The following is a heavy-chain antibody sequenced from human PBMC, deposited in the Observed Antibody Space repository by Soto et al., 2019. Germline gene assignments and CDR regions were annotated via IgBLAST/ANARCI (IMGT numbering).Heavy chain of an antibody. CDR3: ARDADSSGLHY. D-gene: IGHD6-19*01. Sequence: GGSMRLSCAASGFTVSGMFMNWVRQAPGKGLEWVSVIYPAGPTYYADSVKGRFTISRDNSKNTLFLQLNNLRAEDTAVYYCARDADSSGLHYWGQGILVTVSS. CDR2: IYPAGPT. CDR1: GFTVSGMF. J-gene: IGHJ4*02. V-gene: IGHV3-53*01.